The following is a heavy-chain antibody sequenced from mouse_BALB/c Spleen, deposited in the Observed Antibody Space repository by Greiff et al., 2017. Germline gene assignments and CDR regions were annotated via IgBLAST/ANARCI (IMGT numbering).Heavy chain of an antibody. V-gene: IGHV5-17*02. D-gene: IGHD2-1*01. CDR3: ARRGGNYVGDAMDD. CDR2: ISSGSSTI. Sequence: QLVESGGGLVQPGGSRKLSCAASGFTFSSFGMHWVRQAPEKGLEWVAYISSGSSTIYYADTVKGRFTISRDNPKNTLFLQMTSLRSEDTAMYYCARRGGNYVGDAMDDWGQGTSVTVSS. CDR1: GFTFSSFG. J-gene: IGHJ4*01.